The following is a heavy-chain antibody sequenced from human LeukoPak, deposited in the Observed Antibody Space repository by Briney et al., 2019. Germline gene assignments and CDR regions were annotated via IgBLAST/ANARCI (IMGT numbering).Heavy chain of an antibody. V-gene: IGHV1-69*04. J-gene: IGHJ6*02. Sequence: ASVNVSCKASGGTFSSYAISWVRQAPGQGREGMGRIIPILGIANYAQKLQGRVTITSDKSTSTAYMEMSSLRSEDTAVYYCARLGIGGYSGYELTMYYYYGMDVWGQGTTVTVSS. D-gene: IGHD5-12*01. CDR1: GGTFSSYA. CDR3: ARLGIGGYSGYELTMYYYYGMDV. CDR2: IIPILGIA.